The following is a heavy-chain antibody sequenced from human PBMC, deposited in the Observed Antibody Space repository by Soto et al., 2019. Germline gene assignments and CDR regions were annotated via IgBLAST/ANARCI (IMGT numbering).Heavy chain of an antibody. CDR2: IYHSGST. CDR1: GGSISSSNW. D-gene: IGHD3-22*01. CDR3: ARVILVEAVSGYLDY. V-gene: IGHV4-4*02. J-gene: IGHJ4*02. Sequence: SETLSLTCAVSGGSISSSNWWSWVRQPPGKGLEWIGEIYHSGSTNYNPSLKSRVTISVDKSKNQFSLKLSSVTAADTAVYYCARVILVEAVSGYLDYWGQGTLVTVSS.